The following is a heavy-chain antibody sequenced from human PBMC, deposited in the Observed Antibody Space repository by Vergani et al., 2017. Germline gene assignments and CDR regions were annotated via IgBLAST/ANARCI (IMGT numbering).Heavy chain of an antibody. Sequence: EVHLVESGGGLVQPGRSLRLSCSGSGFPPGAYAMTWVRQAPGKGLEWVAFIWSKPYGGTTEYAASVKGRFTISRDDSKSIAYLQMSSLKAEDTAVYYCTGGRLDDSYAYFDYWGQETLVTVAP. CDR3: TGGRLDDSYAYFDY. D-gene: IGHD3-16*01. CDR2: IWSKPYGGTT. CDR1: GFPPGAYA. J-gene: IGHJ4*02. V-gene: IGHV3-49*04.